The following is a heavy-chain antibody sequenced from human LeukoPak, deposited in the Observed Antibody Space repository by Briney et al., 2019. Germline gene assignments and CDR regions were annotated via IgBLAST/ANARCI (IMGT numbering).Heavy chain of an antibody. J-gene: IGHJ4*02. D-gene: IGHD2-2*01. CDR2: INAEGSST. V-gene: IGHV3-74*01. CDR1: GFTLSSYW. CDR3: ARRGVPAATSFYFDY. Sequence: GGSLRLSCAASGFTLSSYWMHWVRHAPGKGLVWVSRINAEGSSTSYADSVKGRFTISRDNAKNTLYLQMNSLRAEDTAVYYCARRGVPAATSFYFDYWGQGTLVTVSS.